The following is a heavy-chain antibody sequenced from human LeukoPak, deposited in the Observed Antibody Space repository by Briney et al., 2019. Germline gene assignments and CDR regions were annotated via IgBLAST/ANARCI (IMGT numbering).Heavy chain of an antibody. CDR2: ISYDGSNK. Sequence: GGSLRLSCAASGFTFSSYAMHWVRQAPGKGLEWVAVISYDGSNKYYADSVKGRFTISRDNSKNTLYLQMNSLRAEDTAVYYCARDRAKFTHAFDIWGQGTMVTVSS. CDR3: ARDRAKFTHAFDI. J-gene: IGHJ3*02. CDR1: GFTFSSYA. V-gene: IGHV3-30*04. D-gene: IGHD2-15*01.